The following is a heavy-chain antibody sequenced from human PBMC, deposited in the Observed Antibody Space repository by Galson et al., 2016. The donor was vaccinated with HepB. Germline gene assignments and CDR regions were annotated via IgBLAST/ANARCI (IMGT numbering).Heavy chain of an antibody. CDR1: GDSVSSDTTA. D-gene: IGHD1-1*01. J-gene: IGHJ4*02. CDR3: ARGKFASGFGH. V-gene: IGHV6-1*01. CDR2: TYYGSQWHY. Sequence: CAISGDSVSSDTTAWNWIRQSPSRGLEWLGRTYYGSQWHYDYAVSLRSRITVNPDTSTNHFSLQLNSVTPEDTAVYYCARGKFASGFGHWGQGTLVTVSS.